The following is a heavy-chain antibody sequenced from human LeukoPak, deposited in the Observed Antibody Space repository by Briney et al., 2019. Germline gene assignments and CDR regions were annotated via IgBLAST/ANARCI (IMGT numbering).Heavy chain of an antibody. V-gene: IGHV3-9*01. J-gene: IGHJ4*02. CDR1: GFTFDDYA. CDR3: ARTYYDILTAYNPYFDY. CDR2: ISWNSGSI. Sequence: PGGSLRLSCAASGFTFDDYAMHWVRQAPGKGLEWVSGISWNSGSIGYADSVKGRFTISRDNAKNSLYLQMNSLRAEDTAVYYCARTYYDILTAYNPYFDYWGQGTLVTVSS. D-gene: IGHD3-9*01.